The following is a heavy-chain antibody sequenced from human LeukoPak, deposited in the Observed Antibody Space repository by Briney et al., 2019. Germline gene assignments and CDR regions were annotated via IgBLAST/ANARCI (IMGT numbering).Heavy chain of an antibody. CDR1: GFTFSSYS. CDR2: ISYDVTKE. D-gene: IGHD4-17*01. CDR3: ARATVTTGAYFDY. Sequence: GGSLRLSCAASGFTFSSYSMNWVRQAPGKGLEWVAVISYDVTKEYYADSVKGRFIISRDNSKNTLYLEMNSLRAEDTAVYYCARATVTTGAYFDYWGQGTLVTVSS. J-gene: IGHJ4*02. V-gene: IGHV3-30*03.